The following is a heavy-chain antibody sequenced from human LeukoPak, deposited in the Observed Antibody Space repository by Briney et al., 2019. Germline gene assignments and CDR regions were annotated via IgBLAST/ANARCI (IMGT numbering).Heavy chain of an antibody. CDR2: ISYDGHNT. V-gene: IGHV3-74*01. CDR3: GILTLSPG. Sequence: GGSLRLSCAASEITLSNYWIHWVRQAPGKGLVWVSRISYDGHNTNYADSVKGRFTISRDTAKNTLYLQMNSLKVDDTAVYYCGILTLSPGWGQGTLVTVSS. J-gene: IGHJ4*02. CDR1: EITLSNYW. D-gene: IGHD1-14*01.